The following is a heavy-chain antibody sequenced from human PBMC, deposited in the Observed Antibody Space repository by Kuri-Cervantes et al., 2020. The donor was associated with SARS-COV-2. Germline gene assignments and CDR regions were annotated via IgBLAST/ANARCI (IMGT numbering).Heavy chain of an antibody. CDR1: GFTFSSYS. V-gene: IGHV3-21*01. D-gene: IGHD2-2*01. Sequence: GGSLRLSCAASGFTFSSYSMNWVRQAPGKGREWVSSISSSSSYIYYADSVKGRFTISRDNAKNSLYLQMISLRAEDTAVYYCASPIYCSSTSCYLGRSHDAFDTWGQGTMVTVSS. CDR2: ISSSSSYI. CDR3: ASPIYCSSTSCYLGRSHDAFDT. J-gene: IGHJ3*02.